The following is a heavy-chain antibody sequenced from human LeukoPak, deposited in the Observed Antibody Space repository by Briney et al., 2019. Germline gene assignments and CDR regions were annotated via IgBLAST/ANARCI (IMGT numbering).Heavy chain of an antibody. CDR1: GFAFSFFA. CDR3: AKPISGGLAVTGDWFDP. J-gene: IGHJ5*02. D-gene: IGHD6-19*01. Sequence: GGSLRLPCAVSGFAFSFFAMSWVRQARGKGLEWVATINASGGNKHYADAVKGRFTISRDNSKNTVYLHMNTLRAEDTAVYYCAKPISGGLAVTGDWFDPWGQGTLVTVSS. V-gene: IGHV3-23*01. CDR2: INASGGNK.